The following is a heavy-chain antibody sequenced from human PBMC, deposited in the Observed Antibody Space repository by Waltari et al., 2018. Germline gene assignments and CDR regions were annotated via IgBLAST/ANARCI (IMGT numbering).Heavy chain of an antibody. J-gene: IGHJ6*02. CDR2: IKEDGSER. Sequence: EVRLVESGGGLVQPGGSLRLSCAASGFTFSSSWMSWVRQAPGEGLGGVASIKEDGSERYYVDSAKGRSTISRDNAKTSLFLQMNSLRVEDTAVYYCARGPYWCQGTTVTVSS. CDR3: ARGPY. V-gene: IGHV3-7*04. D-gene: IGHD2-21*01. CDR1: GFTFSSSW.